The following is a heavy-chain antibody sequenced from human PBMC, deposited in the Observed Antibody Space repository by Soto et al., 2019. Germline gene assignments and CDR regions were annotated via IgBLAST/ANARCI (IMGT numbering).Heavy chain of an antibody. Sequence: ASVKVSCKASGYTFTGYYMHWVRQAPGQGLEWMGWINPNSGGTNYAQKFQGWVTMTRDTSISTAYMELSRLRSDDTAVYYCAGEVRAGAAGNHHYHFDDWGQGTTVTVSS. CDR3: AGEVRAGAAGNHHYHFDD. J-gene: IGHJ4*02. D-gene: IGHD6-13*01. CDR1: GYTFTGYY. V-gene: IGHV1-2*04. CDR2: INPNSGGT.